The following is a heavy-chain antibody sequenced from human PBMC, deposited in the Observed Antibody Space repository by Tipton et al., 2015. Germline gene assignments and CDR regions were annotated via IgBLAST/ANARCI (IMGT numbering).Heavy chain of an antibody. J-gene: IGHJ3*02. CDR2: IYYIGST. D-gene: IGHD3-10*01. V-gene: IGHV4-61*08. CDR3: ARDASGSYHDDAFDI. CDR1: NGFISSGGYY. Sequence: TLSLTCSVSNGFISSGGYYWSWIRQPPGKGLEWIGYIYYIGSTNYNPSLKSRVTISVDTSNNQFSLKLSSVTAADTAVYYCARDASGSYHDDAFDIWGQGTMVTVSS.